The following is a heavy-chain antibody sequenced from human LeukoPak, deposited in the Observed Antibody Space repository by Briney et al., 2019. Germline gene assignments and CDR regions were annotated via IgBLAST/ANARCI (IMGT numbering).Heavy chain of an antibody. V-gene: IGHV1-18*01. CDR3: ARTPRIQLWPPSSHSDDY. CDR1: GYTFTSYG. Sequence: GASVKVSCKASGYTFTSYGISWVRQAPGQGLEWMGWISAYNGNTNYAQKLQGRVTMTTDTSTSTAYMELRSLRSDDTAVYYCARTPRIQLWPPSSHSDDYWGQGTLVTVSS. CDR2: ISAYNGNT. D-gene: IGHD5-18*01. J-gene: IGHJ4*02.